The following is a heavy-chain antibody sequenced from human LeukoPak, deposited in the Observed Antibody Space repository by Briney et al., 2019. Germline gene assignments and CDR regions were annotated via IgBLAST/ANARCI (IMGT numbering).Heavy chain of an antibody. Sequence: GGSLRLSCAASGFTVSSNYMSWVRQAPGKGLEWVSVIYSGGSTYYADSVKGRFTISRDNAKNSLYLQMNSLRAEDTALYYCARIAAQGGRYYYYYMDVWGKGTTVTVSS. D-gene: IGHD6-13*01. V-gene: IGHV3-53*01. CDR2: IYSGGST. CDR1: GFTVSSNY. J-gene: IGHJ6*03. CDR3: ARIAAQGGRYYYYYMDV.